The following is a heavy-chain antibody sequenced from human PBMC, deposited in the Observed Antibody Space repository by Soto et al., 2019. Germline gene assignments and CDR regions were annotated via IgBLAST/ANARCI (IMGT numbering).Heavy chain of an antibody. Sequence: ASVKVSCKVSGYTVTELSMHWVRQAPGKGLEWMGGFDPEDGETVYAQKFQGRVTMTEDTSTDTAYMELSSLRSEDTAVYYCARDRITIFGVVTGFDYWGQGTLVTVSS. CDR1: GYTVTELS. J-gene: IGHJ4*02. D-gene: IGHD3-3*01. CDR2: FDPEDGET. V-gene: IGHV1-24*01. CDR3: ARDRITIFGVVTGFDY.